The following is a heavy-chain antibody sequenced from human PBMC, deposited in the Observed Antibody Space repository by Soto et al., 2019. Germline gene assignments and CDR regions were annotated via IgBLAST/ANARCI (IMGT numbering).Heavy chain of an antibody. CDR2: IWYDGSNK. V-gene: IGHV3-33*01. J-gene: IGHJ6*02. CDR1: GFTFSSYG. Sequence: QVQLVESGGGVVQPGRSLRLSCAASGFTFSSYGMHWVRQAPGKGLEWVAVIWYDGSNKYYADSVKGRFTISRDNSKNTLYLQMNSLRAEDTAVYYCASAMPGHDFWSGYWYYYYYGMDVWGQGTTVTVSS. D-gene: IGHD3-3*01. CDR3: ASAMPGHDFWSGYWYYYYYGMDV.